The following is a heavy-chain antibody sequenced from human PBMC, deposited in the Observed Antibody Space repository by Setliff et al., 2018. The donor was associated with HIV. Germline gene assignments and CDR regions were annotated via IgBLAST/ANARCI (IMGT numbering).Heavy chain of an antibody. V-gene: IGHV4-59*01. CDR2: IHYSGRI. J-gene: IGHJ4*02. D-gene: IGHD2-21*01. CDR3: AKYSGGEPDY. Sequence: PSETLSLTCGVYGGSLSDYYWTWVRQPPGKGLEWIGNIHYSGRISYNPSLKSRVTMSLDATKNQFSLRLSSVTAADTAVYYCAKYSGGEPDYWGQGTLVTVSS. CDR1: GGSLSDYY.